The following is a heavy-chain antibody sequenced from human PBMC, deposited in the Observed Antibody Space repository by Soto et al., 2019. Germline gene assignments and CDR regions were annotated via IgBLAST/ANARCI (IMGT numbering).Heavy chain of an antibody. Sequence: SSETLSLTCAVYGGSFSGYYWSWIRQPPGKGLEWIGEINHSGSTNYNPSLKSRVTISVDTSKNQFSLKLSSVTAADTAVYYCERGLRYNWNYVVYYYYGMDVWGQGTTLTVSS. CDR2: INHSGST. CDR1: GGSFSGYY. J-gene: IGHJ6*02. CDR3: ERGLRYNWNYVVYYYYGMDV. V-gene: IGHV4-34*01. D-gene: IGHD1-7*01.